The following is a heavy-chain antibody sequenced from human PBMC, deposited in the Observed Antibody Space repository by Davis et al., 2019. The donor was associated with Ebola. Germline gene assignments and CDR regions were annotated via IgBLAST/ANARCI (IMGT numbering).Heavy chain of an antibody. CDR2: INPNSGGT. Sequence: AASVKVSCKASGYTFTGYYMHWVRQAPGQGLEWMGRINPNSGGTNYAQKFQGRVTMTRDTSISTAYMELSRLRSEDTAVYYCARDRGSYYRETFDIWGQGTMVTVSS. CDR1: GYTFTGYY. CDR3: ARDRGSYYRETFDI. V-gene: IGHV1-2*06. J-gene: IGHJ3*02. D-gene: IGHD1-26*01.